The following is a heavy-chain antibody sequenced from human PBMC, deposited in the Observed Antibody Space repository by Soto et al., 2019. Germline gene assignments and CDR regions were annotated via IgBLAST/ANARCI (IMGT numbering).Heavy chain of an antibody. J-gene: IGHJ5*02. CDR2: IIPIFGTA. CDR3: ARDLSGQQQLVFGRAFNRNNWFDP. D-gene: IGHD6-13*01. CDR1: GGTFSSYA. V-gene: IGHV1-69*13. Sequence: ASVKVSCKASGGTFSSYAISWVRQAPGQGLEWMGGIIPIFGTANYAQKFQGRVTITADESTSTAYMELSSLRSEDTAVYYCARDLSGQQQLVFGRAFNRNNWFDPWGQGTLVTVSS.